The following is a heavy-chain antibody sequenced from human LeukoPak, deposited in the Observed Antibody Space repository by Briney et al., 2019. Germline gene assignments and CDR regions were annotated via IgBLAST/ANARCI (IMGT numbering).Heavy chain of an antibody. D-gene: IGHD4-17*01. CDR3: AKDIRGATVTDYGMDV. CDR2: ISYDGSNK. Sequence: GGSLRLSCAASGFTFSSYGMHWVRQAPGKGLEWVAVISYDGSNKYYADSVKGRFTISRDNSKNTLYLQMNSLRAEDTAVYYCAKDIRGATVTDYGMDVWGQGTTVTVSS. CDR1: GFTFSSYG. V-gene: IGHV3-30*18. J-gene: IGHJ6*02.